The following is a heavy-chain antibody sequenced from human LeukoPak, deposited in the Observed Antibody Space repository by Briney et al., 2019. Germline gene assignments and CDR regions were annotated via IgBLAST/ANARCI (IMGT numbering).Heavy chain of an antibody. Sequence: GGSLRLXCAASGFTFSSYAMRWARQAPGKGLESVSYISSSGSTIYYADSVKGRFTISRDNAQNSLYLQRNSLRAEDTAVYYCARDRDRVGADDAFDIWGQGTMVTVSS. CDR3: ARDRDRVGADDAFDI. J-gene: IGHJ3*02. CDR2: ISSSGSTI. V-gene: IGHV3-48*04. D-gene: IGHD1-26*01. CDR1: GFTFSSYA.